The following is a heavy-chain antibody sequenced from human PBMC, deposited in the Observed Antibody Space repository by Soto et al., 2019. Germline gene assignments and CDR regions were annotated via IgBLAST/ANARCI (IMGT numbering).Heavy chain of an antibody. CDR2: IYYSGST. CDR3: ARAVGFWSGYYFDY. D-gene: IGHD3-3*01. J-gene: IGHJ4*02. V-gene: IGHV4-59*01. Sequence: SETLSLTCTVSGGSISSYYWSWIRQPPGKGLEWLGYIYYSGSTNYNPSLKSRVTISVDTSKNQFSLKLSSVTAADTAVYYCARAVGFWSGYYFDYWGQGTLVTVCS. CDR1: GGSISSYY.